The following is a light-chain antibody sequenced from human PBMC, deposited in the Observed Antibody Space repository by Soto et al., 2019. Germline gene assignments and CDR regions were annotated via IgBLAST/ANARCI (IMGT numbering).Light chain of an antibody. V-gene: IGKV1-5*03. Sequence: DIQMTQSPSTLSASVGDRVTITCRASQSISSWLAWYQQKPGKAPNLLIYKASTLESGVPSRFSGSGSETDFTLTISSLQPEDFATYYCQQLNSYPITFGQGTRLEIK. J-gene: IGKJ5*01. CDR3: QQLNSYPIT. CDR1: QSISSW. CDR2: KAS.